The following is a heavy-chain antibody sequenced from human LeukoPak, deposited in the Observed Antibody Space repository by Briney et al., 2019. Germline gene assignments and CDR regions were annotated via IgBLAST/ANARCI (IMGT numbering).Heavy chain of an antibody. Sequence: GGSLRLSCAASGFTVSSNYMSWVRQAPGKGLEWVSVIYSGGSTYYADSVKGRFTISRDNSKNTLYLQMNSLRAEDTAVYYCARDGSGSYYNLVDYWGQGTLVTVSS. J-gene: IGHJ4*02. CDR3: ARDGSGSYYNLVDY. CDR1: GFTVSSNY. V-gene: IGHV3-66*01. D-gene: IGHD3-10*01. CDR2: IYSGGST.